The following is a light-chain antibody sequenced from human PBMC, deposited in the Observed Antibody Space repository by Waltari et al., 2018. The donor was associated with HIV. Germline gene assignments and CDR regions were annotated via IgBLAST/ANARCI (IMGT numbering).Light chain of an antibody. CDR2: GNN. CDR1: SPNIGAHYD. J-gene: IGLJ2*01. V-gene: IGLV1-40*01. CDR3: QSYDSSLSGSVV. Sequence: QSVLTQPPSVSGAPGQRVTISCTGSSPNIGAHYDVHWYQQFPGTAPKLLLSGNNDRPSGVPDRFSGSRSGTSASLAITGLQADDEADYYCQSYDSSLSGSVVFGGGTKLTV.